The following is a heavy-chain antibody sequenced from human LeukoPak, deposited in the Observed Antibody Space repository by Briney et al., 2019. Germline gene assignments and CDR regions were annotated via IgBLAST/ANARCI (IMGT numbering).Heavy chain of an antibody. J-gene: IGHJ4*02. CDR2: IVVGSGNT. Sequence: ASVKVSCKASGFTFTSSAVQWVRQARGQRLEWIGWIVVGSGNTNYAQKFQERVTITRDTSTSTVYMYLSSLRSEDMAVYYCARDSLYGVVDYWGQGTLVTVSS. V-gene: IGHV1-58*01. CDR1: GFTFTSSA. CDR3: ARDSLYGVVDY. D-gene: IGHD4-17*01.